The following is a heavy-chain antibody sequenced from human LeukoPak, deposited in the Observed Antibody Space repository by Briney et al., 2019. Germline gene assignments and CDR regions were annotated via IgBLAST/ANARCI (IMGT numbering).Heavy chain of an antibody. Sequence: GGSLRLSCAASGFTFSSYWMHWVRQGPGKGLVWVSRINSDGSSTSYADSVKGRFTISRDNSKNTLYLQMNSLRAEDTAVYYCARGPTTVVTPYFDYWGQGTLVTVSS. CDR3: ARGPTTVVTPYFDY. V-gene: IGHV3-74*01. J-gene: IGHJ4*02. D-gene: IGHD4-23*01. CDR1: GFTFSSYW. CDR2: INSDGSST.